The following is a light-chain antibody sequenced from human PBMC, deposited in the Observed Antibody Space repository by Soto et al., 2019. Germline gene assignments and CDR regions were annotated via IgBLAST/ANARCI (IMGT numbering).Light chain of an antibody. V-gene: IGKV1-39*01. Sequence: DMEMTQSPSSLSGSVGVRVTITCRASQSISNYLNWYQHKPGKVPKLLIYAASSLQSGVPTRFSGSGSGTDFTLTINSLQPEDFATYYCQQSYGTPLTFGGGTKVEIK. CDR2: AAS. J-gene: IGKJ4*01. CDR1: QSISNY. CDR3: QQSYGTPLT.